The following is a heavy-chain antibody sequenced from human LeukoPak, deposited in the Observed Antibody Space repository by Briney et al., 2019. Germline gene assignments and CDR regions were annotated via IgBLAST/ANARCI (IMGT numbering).Heavy chain of an antibody. D-gene: IGHD2-15*01. J-gene: IGHJ6*03. CDR3: ARVVSYYYYMDV. Sequence: SETLSLTCTVSGGSISSSSYYWGWIRQPPGKGLEWIGSIYYSGSTYYNPSLKSRVTISVDTSKNQFSLKLSSVTAADTAVYYCARVVSYYYYMDVWGKGTTVTVSS. CDR2: IYYSGST. V-gene: IGHV4-39*01. CDR1: GGSISSSSYY.